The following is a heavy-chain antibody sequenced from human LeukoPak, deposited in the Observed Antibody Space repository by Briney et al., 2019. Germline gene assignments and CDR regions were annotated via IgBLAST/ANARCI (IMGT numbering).Heavy chain of an antibody. D-gene: IGHD2-15*01. CDR2: IYYSGST. Sequence: PSETLSLTCAVSGGSISSYYWSWIRQPPGKGLEWIGYIYYSGSTNYNLSLKSRVTISVDTSKNQFSLKLSSVTAADTAVYYCASLGRDPVVVAAIPSVWGQGTLVTVSS. V-gene: IGHV4-59*12. CDR3: ASLGRDPVVVAAIPSV. J-gene: IGHJ4*02. CDR1: GGSISSYY.